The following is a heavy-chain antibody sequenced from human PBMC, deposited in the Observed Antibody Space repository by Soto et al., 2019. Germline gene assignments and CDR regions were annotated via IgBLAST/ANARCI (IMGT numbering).Heavy chain of an antibody. Sequence: SVKVSFKASGGTFSSYAISWVRQAPGHGLEWMGGIIPIFGTANYAQKFQGRVTITADESTSTAYMELSSLRSEDTAVYYCASHIAAAGITPRYYYYYGMDVWGQGTTVTVSS. V-gene: IGHV1-69*13. J-gene: IGHJ6*02. CDR3: ASHIAAAGITPRYYYYYGMDV. CDR1: GGTFSSYA. D-gene: IGHD6-13*01. CDR2: IIPIFGTA.